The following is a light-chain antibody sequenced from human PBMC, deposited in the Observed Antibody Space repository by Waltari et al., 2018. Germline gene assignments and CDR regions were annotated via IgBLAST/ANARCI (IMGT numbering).Light chain of an antibody. CDR1: SLSTYS. J-gene: IGLJ2*01. CDR2: STH. V-gene: IGLV3-19*01. CDR3: ASRDPTANAVV. Sequence: SSELTQDPAVSVALGQTVRITCQGDSLSTYSADWYQQRPGQAPILVLFSTHDRPSGLPDRFSGSSSRDTASLTITGTQAEDDADYYCASRDPTANAVVFGGGTKLTVL.